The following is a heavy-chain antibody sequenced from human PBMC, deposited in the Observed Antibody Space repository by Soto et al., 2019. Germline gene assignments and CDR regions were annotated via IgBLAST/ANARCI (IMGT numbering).Heavy chain of an antibody. D-gene: IGHD6-6*01. Sequence: PGGYLRLSSAASGFTFSSYAMIWVRQPPGKGLEWISVISGSGGSTYFAASVKGRFTISRDNSRNSRYLQMNSLSAEDTAVSYCAKGTSSSFRWFDPWGQGTLGTVSS. CDR3: AKGTSSSFRWFDP. CDR2: ISGSGGST. CDR1: GFTFSSYA. V-gene: IGHV3-23*01. J-gene: IGHJ5*02.